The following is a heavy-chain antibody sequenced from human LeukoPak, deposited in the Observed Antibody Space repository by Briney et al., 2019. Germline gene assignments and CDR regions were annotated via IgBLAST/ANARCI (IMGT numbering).Heavy chain of an antibody. V-gene: IGHV3-74*01. J-gene: IGHJ4*02. Sequence: PGGSLRLSCAASGFSFSKYWMHWVRQTPGEGLVWVARIKEDGTYTNYADSVKGRFTISRDNARNTVFLQVNSLRAEDTAVYYCARDFDMGITPGDDFDFWGQGTLVAVSS. CDR2: IKEDGTYT. CDR3: ARDFDMGITPGDDFDF. D-gene: IGHD3-9*01. CDR1: GFSFSKYW.